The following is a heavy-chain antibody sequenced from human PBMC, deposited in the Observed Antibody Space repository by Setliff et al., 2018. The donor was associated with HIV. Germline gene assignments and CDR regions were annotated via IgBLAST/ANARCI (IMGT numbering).Heavy chain of an antibody. CDR2: INPNSGGT. J-gene: IGHJ3*02. D-gene: IGHD5-12*01. CDR3: ARETIVATFQYHPAGAFDI. CDR1: GYTFTGYD. Sequence: ASVKVSCKASGYTFTGYDMPWVRQAPGQGLEWMGWINPNSGGTNYAQKFQGWVTMTRDTSISTAYMELSRLRSDATAVYYCARETIVATFQYHPAGAFDIWGQGTMVTVSS. V-gene: IGHV1-2*04.